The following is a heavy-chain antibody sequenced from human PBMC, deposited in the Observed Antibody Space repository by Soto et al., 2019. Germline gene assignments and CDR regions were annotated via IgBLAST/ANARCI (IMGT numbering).Heavy chain of an antibody. D-gene: IGHD3-3*01. V-gene: IGHV4-34*01. CDR3: ASQYYDFWSGYSLDNWFDP. Sequence: SETLSLTCAVYGGSFSGYYWSWIRQPPGKGLEWIGEINHSGSTNYNPSLKSRVTISVDTSKNQFSLKLSSVTAADTAVYYCASQYYDFWSGYSLDNWFDPWGQGTLFTVSS. J-gene: IGHJ5*02. CDR2: INHSGST. CDR1: GGSFSGYY.